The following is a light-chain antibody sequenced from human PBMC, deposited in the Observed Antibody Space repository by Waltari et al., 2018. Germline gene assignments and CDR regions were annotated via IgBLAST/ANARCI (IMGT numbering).Light chain of an antibody. CDR1: SGINVGTYR. CDR3: AIWYSSFVV. J-gene: IGLJ2*01. V-gene: IGLV5-39*01. Sequence: QPVLTQPTSLSASPGASARFTCTLRSGINVGTYRIYWYQQKPGSLPRYLLRYNSDSDKQQGSGVPSRFSGSKDASTNARLLLISGLQAEDEADYYCAIWYSSFVVFGGGTKLTVL. CDR2: YNSDSDK.